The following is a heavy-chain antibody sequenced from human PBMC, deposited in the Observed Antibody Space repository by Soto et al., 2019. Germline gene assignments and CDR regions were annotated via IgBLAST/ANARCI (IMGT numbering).Heavy chain of an antibody. Sequence: PSETLSLTCTVSGGSISSSSYYWGWIRQHPGKGLEWIGYIYYSGSTYYNPSLKSRVTISVDTPKNQFSLKLSSVTAADTAVYYCASDSYGSLGLDYWGQGTLVTVSS. CDR2: IYYSGST. V-gene: IGHV4-31*03. D-gene: IGHD5-18*01. CDR1: GGSISSSSYY. CDR3: ASDSYGSLGLDY. J-gene: IGHJ4*02.